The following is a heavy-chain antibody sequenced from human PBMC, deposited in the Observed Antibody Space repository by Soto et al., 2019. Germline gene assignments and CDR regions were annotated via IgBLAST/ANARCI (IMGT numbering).Heavy chain of an antibody. CDR2: TTKTGRTS. D-gene: IGHD3-3*01. Sequence: QVQLVESGGDLVKPGGSLRLSCAASGFTFSDYFMSWIRQSPGKGLDWVSYTTKTGRTSKHADSVKGRFTISRDNPKTSLYLQMNSLRAEDTASYYCAREMSGHYFTFDLWGRGTMVTVSS. J-gene: IGHJ3*01. CDR3: AREMSGHYFTFDL. V-gene: IGHV3-11*01. CDR1: GFTFSDYF.